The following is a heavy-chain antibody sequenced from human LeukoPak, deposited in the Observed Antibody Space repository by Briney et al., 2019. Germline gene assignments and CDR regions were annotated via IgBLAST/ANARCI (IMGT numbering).Heavy chain of an antibody. J-gene: IGHJ3*02. Sequence: GGSLRLSCAASGFTFCSYWMHWVRQAPGKGLVWVSRINSDGSSTNYADAVKGRFTISRDNAKNTLYLQTNSLRAEDTAVYYCARGGSSWSAFDIWGQGTMVIVSS. CDR3: ARGGSSWSAFDI. CDR2: INSDGSST. CDR1: GFTFCSYW. D-gene: IGHD6-13*01. V-gene: IGHV3-74*01.